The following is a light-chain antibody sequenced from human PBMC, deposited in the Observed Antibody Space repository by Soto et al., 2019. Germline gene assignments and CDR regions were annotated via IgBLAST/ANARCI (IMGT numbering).Light chain of an antibody. Sequence: QSVLTQPPSESGAPGQTVTISCSGSTSNIGNNAVDWYQHFPGKSPKLILFFDDLLASGVSDRFSGSKSATSASLAISGLRSEDEADYFCKSYAGSNTYVFGSGTKLTVL. CDR2: FDD. V-gene: IGLV1-36*01. CDR1: TSNIGNNA. J-gene: IGLJ1*01. CDR3: KSYAGSNTYV.